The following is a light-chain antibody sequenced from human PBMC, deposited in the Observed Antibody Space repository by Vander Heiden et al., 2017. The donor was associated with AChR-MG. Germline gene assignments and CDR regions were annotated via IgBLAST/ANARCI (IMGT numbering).Light chain of an antibody. V-gene: IGKV1-39*01. CDR3: QQSVSPIPFT. J-gene: IGKJ2*01. CDR1: RSIGNF. Sequence: DIQMTQSPPSLSATVGDRVNITCRASRSIGNFLNWYQQKAGKAPNLLIYSASTLQSGVPSRFSGSGSGAYFTLTINSLQPEDFATYYCQQSVSPIPFTFGQGTTLEIK. CDR2: SAS.